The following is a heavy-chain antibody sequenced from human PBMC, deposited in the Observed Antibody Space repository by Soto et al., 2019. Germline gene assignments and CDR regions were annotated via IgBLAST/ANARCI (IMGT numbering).Heavy chain of an antibody. CDR1: GSTFTDFT. Sequence: GSGSTFTDFTMTWVRQAPGKGLEWVSAISGDGLSTYYAGSVKGRFTISRDNSKTTLYLQMNSLRAEDTAVYYCARRPDAFDIWGRGTMVTVSS. V-gene: IGHV3-23*01. J-gene: IGHJ3*02. CDR3: ARRPDAFDI. CDR2: ISGDGLST.